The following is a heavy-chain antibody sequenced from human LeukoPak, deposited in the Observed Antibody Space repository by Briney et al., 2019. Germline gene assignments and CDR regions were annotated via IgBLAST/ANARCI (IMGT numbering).Heavy chain of an antibody. Sequence: ASVKVSCKASGYTFTSYDFNWVRQATGQRPEWMGWMSPNSGDTGYVQKFQDRVTMTRNTSISTAYMELSSLRSDDTAVYYCARGPPNWGYDYWGPGTLVTVSS. V-gene: IGHV1-8*01. D-gene: IGHD7-27*01. CDR2: MSPNSGDT. J-gene: IGHJ4*02. CDR3: ARGPPNWGYDY. CDR1: GYTFTSYD.